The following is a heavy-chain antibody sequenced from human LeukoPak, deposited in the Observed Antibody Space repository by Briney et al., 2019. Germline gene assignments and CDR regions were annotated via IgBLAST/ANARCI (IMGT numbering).Heavy chain of an antibody. D-gene: IGHD6-13*01. Sequence: SETPSLTCTVSGGSISSYYWSWIRQPPGKGLEWIGYIYYSGSTNYNPSLKSRVTISVDTSKNQFSLKLSSVTAADTAVYYCARYSSSWYDGPPEMYYFDYWGQGTLVTVSS. J-gene: IGHJ4*02. CDR2: IYYSGST. CDR1: GGSISSYY. V-gene: IGHV4-59*01. CDR3: ARYSSSWYDGPPEMYYFDY.